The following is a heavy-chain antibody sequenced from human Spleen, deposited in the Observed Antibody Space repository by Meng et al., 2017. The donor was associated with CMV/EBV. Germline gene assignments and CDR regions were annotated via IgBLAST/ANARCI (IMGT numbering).Heavy chain of an antibody. Sequence: GESLKISCAASGFTFSTYAMTWVRQAPGKGLEWVSEISGSGGRTYYADSVKGRFTISRDNSKNTLYLQMNYVRAEDTAVYFCSYRHYFDYWGQGTLVTVSS. D-gene: IGHD3-16*02. CDR1: GFTFSTYA. CDR3: SYRHYFDY. CDR2: ISGSGGRT. J-gene: IGHJ4*02. V-gene: IGHV3-23*01.